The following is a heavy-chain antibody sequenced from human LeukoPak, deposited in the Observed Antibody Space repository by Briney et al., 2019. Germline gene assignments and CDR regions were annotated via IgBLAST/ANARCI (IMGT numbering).Heavy chain of an antibody. V-gene: IGHV3-33*08. CDR1: GFSFKDYN. D-gene: IGHD4/OR15-4a*01. Sequence: PGGSLRLSCAASGFSFKDYNMHWVRQAPGKGLEWVAFIRYDGSNKYYADSVKGRFTISRDNSKNTLYLQMNSLRAEDTAVYYCARRAGAYSHPYDYWGQGTLVTVSS. CDR3: ARRAGAYSHPYDY. J-gene: IGHJ4*02. CDR2: IRYDGSNK.